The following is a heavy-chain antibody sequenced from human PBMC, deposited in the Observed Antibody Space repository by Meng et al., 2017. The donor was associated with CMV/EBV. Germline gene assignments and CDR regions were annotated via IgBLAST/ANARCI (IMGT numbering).Heavy chain of an antibody. CDR1: GFTFRSYA. V-gene: IGHV3-30*04. Sequence: GESLKISCAASGFTFRSYAMHWVRQAPGKGLEWVAVISYDGSNKYYADSVKGRFTISRDNSKNTLYLQMNSLRAEDTAVYYCAREEEYSSSWYPGHYYGMDVWGQGTTVTVSS. CDR2: ISYDGSNK. J-gene: IGHJ6*02. D-gene: IGHD6-13*01. CDR3: AREEEYSSSWYPGHYYGMDV.